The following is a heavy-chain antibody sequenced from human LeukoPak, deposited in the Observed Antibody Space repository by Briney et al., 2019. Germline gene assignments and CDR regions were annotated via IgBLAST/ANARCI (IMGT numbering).Heavy chain of an antibody. V-gene: IGHV3-48*02. J-gene: IGHJ4*02. CDR1: GFTFSSYS. CDR2: ISSSSSTI. D-gene: IGHD3-16*02. CDR3: ARAGNDYVWGSYRTYYFDY. Sequence: GGSLRPSCAASGFTFSSYSMNWVRQAPGKGLEWVSYISSSSSTIYYADSVKGRFTISRDNAKNSLYLQMNSLRDEDTAVYYCARAGNDYVWGSYRTYYFDYWGQGTLVTVSS.